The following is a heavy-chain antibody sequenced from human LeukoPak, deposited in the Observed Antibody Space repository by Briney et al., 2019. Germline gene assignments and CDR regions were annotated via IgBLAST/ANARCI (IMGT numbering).Heavy chain of an antibody. Sequence: PGGSLRLSCAASGFTFDNYGMTWVRQVPGRGLEWVSGINWNGGSTGYADSVRGRFTISRDNDKNSLFLQMNSLRAEDTAVYYCAKDSVVVVRDSGYVPYYYMDVWGKGTTVTVSS. V-gene: IGHV3-20*04. D-gene: IGHD5-12*01. CDR3: AKDSVVVVRDSGYVPYYYMDV. CDR1: GFTFDNYG. CDR2: INWNGGST. J-gene: IGHJ6*03.